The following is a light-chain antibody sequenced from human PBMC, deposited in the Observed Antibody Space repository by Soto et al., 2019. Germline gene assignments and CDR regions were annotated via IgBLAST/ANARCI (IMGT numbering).Light chain of an antibody. CDR1: QSISSY. CDR2: AAS. J-gene: IGKJ1*01. Sequence: DIQMTQFPSTLLASVGDRATITGRASQSISSYLNWYQQKKGQAPKILIYAASNLQSGVPSRFRGSGSGTAFTLTISRLQSEDFSTYYCLQDYSSPLTFGQGTKVDIK. V-gene: IGKV1-39*01. CDR3: LQDYSSPLT.